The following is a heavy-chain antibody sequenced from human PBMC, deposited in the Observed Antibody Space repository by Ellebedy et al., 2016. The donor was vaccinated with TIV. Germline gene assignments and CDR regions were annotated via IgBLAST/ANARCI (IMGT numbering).Heavy chain of an antibody. D-gene: IGHD2-15*01. CDR1: GYSFTNYW. CDR3: ARPDCSCGSCYRDALDI. Sequence: KVSCKGSGYSFTNYWIGWVRQMRGKGLEWMGIIRPRDSDTRYSPSFQGQVTISADKSISTADLQWSSLKASDTAVYYCARPDCSCGSCYRDALDIWGQGTVVTVSS. CDR2: IRPRDSDT. J-gene: IGHJ3*02. V-gene: IGHV5-51*01.